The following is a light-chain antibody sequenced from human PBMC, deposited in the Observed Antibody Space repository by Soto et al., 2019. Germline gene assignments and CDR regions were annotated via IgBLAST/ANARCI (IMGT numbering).Light chain of an antibody. CDR1: GSDVGGYNY. V-gene: IGLV2-14*01. Sequence: QSALTQPASVSGSPGQSITISCTGTGSDVGGYNYVSWYQQHPGKAPKLMIYDVSNRPSGVSNRFSGSKSGSTASLTISGLQAEDEADYYCSSYTSASTPLVFGGGTKLTVL. CDR3: SSYTSASTPLV. J-gene: IGLJ2*01. CDR2: DVS.